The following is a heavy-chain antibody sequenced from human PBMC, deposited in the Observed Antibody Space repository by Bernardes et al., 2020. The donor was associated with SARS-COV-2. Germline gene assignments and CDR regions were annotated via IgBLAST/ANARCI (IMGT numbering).Heavy chain of an antibody. J-gene: IGHJ3*01. CDR1: GYSFTVYH. CDR2: IYPNTGDT. CDR3: VSVTWSKRDDFDV. D-gene: IGHD1-26*01. Sequence: ASVKVSCKASGYSFTVYHIHWVRQAPGQGLEWMVLIYPNTGDTEYSQKFRGSVTMTRDTPRTTAYMELSGLRIDDTAVYYCVSVTWSKRDDFDVWGQGTVVTVSS. V-gene: IGHV1-2*02.